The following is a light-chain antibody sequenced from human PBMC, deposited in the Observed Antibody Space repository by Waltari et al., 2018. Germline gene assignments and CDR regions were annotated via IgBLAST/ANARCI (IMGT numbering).Light chain of an antibody. Sequence: QSALTQPRSLSGSPGQSVTISCTGTSSAVGAKHYVSWYHHHPGKAPKLLIYDVTKRPSGVPDRFSGSKSDNTAFLTISGLQAEDEADYYCCSSAASWVFGGGTKLTVL. CDR1: SSAVGAKHY. CDR3: CSSAASWV. J-gene: IGLJ3*02. V-gene: IGLV2-11*01. CDR2: DVT.